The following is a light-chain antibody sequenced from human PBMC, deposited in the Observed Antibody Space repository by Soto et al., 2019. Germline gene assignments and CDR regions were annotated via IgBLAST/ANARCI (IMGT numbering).Light chain of an antibody. CDR1: QGIRNE. CDR2: AAS. V-gene: IGKV1-6*01. CDR3: LQDYNYPRT. J-gene: IGKJ1*01. Sequence: TESPSSLSASVGDRVTITCRASQGIRNELGWYQQKPGKAPKLLIYAASSLQSGVPSRFSGSGSGTDFTLTISSLQPEDFATYYCLQDYNYPRTFGPGTKVDIK.